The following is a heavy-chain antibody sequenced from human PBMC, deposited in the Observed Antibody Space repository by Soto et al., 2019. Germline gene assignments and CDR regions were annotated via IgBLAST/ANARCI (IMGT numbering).Heavy chain of an antibody. J-gene: IGHJ4*02. CDR3: AKSDGWYAVHS. CDR2: VFHTGTT. Sequence: QVQLQESGPGLVKPSGTLSLTCAVSGDSVSSPYYWCWVRQPPGKGLEWIGEVFHTGTTSYNPSLRSRVTISMDKSITQFSLDLSSVTAADTAVYYCAKSDGWYAVHSWGPGTLVIVSS. D-gene: IGHD6-19*01. V-gene: IGHV4-4*02. CDR1: GDSVSSPYY.